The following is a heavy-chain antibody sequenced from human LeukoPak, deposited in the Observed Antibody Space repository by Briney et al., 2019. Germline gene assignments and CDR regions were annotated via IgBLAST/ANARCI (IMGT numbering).Heavy chain of an antibody. J-gene: IGHJ4*02. CDR3: AFRSITMVRGVIHLFDY. V-gene: IGHV4-38-2*01. CDR1: GYSISSGYY. Sequence: PSETLSLTCAVSGYSISSGYYWGWIRQPPGKGLEWIASIYHSGSTYYNPSLKSRVTISVDTSKNQFSLKLSSVTAADTAVYYCAFRSITMVRGVIHLFDYWGQGTLVTVSS. D-gene: IGHD3-10*01. CDR2: IYHSGST.